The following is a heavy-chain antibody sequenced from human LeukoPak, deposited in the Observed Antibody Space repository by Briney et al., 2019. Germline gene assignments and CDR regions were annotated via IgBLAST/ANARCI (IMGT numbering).Heavy chain of an antibody. CDR1: GGSMSTYY. CDR3: ARHLTPHSCMDV. V-gene: IGHV4-59*05. J-gene: IGHJ6*02. D-gene: IGHD3-9*01. Sequence: PSETLSLTCTVSGGSMSTYYWTWIRQPPGKGLEWIGSIYYSGSTYYNPSLKSRVTISVDTSKNQFSLKLSSVTAADTAVYYCARHLTPHSCMDVWGQGTTVTVSS. CDR2: IYYSGST.